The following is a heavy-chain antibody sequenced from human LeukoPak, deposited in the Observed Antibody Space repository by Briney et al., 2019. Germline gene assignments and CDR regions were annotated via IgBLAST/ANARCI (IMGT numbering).Heavy chain of an antibody. CDR1: GGSISSHY. V-gene: IGHV4-59*11. D-gene: IGHD3-10*01. CDR3: AREREYYYGSGSYHWFDP. CDR2: IYYSGST. Sequence: SETLSLTCTVSGGSISSHYWSWIRQPPGKGLEWIGYIYYSGSTNYNPSLKSRVTISVDTSKNQFSLKLSSVTAADTAVYYCAREREYYYGSGSYHWFDPWGQGTLVTVSS. J-gene: IGHJ5*02.